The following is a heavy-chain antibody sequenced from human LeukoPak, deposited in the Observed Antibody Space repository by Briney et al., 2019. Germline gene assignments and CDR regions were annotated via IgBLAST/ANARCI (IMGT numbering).Heavy chain of an antibody. CDR3: ARDDTGTTGSWFDP. CDR2: IYYSGST. CDR1: GGSISSHY. D-gene: IGHD1-1*01. J-gene: IGHJ5*02. Sequence: PSETLPLTCTVSGGSISSHYWSWIRHPPGKGLEWIGYIYYSGSTNYNPSLKSRVTISVDTSKNQFSLKLSSVTAADTAVYYCARDDTGTTGSWFDPWGQGTLVTVSS. V-gene: IGHV4-59*11.